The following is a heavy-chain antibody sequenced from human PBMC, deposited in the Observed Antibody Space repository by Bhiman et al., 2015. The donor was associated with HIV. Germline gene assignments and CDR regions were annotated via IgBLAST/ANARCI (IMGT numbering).Heavy chain of an antibody. V-gene: IGHV3-21*01. CDR2: ISGSQSYK. CDR1: GFTFSSYS. D-gene: IGHD2-2*01. J-gene: IGHJ4*02. Sequence: EVQLVESGGGLVKPGGSLRLSCAVSGFTFSSYSMNWVRQAPGKGLEWVSSISGSQSYKYYAASLKGRFTISRDNARNSLYLQMDGLRAEDTAVYYCVGPMTTSSSYWGQGTLVTVSS. CDR3: VGPMTTSSSY.